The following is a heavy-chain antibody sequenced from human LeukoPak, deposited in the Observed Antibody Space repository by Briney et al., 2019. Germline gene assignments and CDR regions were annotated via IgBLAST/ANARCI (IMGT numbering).Heavy chain of an antibody. CDR3: ARDGRGYSLVTNWFDP. J-gene: IGHJ5*02. CDR1: GFTFDDYG. Sequence: AGGSLRLSCAASGFTFDDYGMSWVRQAPGKGLEWVSGINWNGGSTGYADSVKGRFTISRDNAKNSLYLQMNSLRAEDTALYYCARDGRGYSLVTNWFDPWGQGTLVTVSS. CDR2: INWNGGST. V-gene: IGHV3-20*04. D-gene: IGHD5-18*01.